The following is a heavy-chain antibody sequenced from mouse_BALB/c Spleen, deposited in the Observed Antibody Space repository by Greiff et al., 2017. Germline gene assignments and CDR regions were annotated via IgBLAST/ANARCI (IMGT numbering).Heavy chain of an antibody. V-gene: IGHV3-8*02. J-gene: IGHJ2*01. CDR2: ISYSGST. CDR1: GDSITSGY. CDR3: ARYRGGYGNHFDY. Sequence: EVKLMESGPSLVKPSQTLSLTCSVTGDSITSGYWNWIRKFPGNKLEYMGYISYSGSTYYNPSLKSRISITRDTSKNQYYLQLNSVTTEDTATYYCARYRGGYGNHFDYWGQGTTLTVSS. D-gene: IGHD2-10*02.